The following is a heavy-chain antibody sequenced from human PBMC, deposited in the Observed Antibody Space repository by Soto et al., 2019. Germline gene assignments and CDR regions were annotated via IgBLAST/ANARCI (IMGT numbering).Heavy chain of an antibody. J-gene: IGHJ4*02. CDR2: TYYRSKWYD. D-gene: IGHD2-15*01. CDR1: GDSVSSNRAA. V-gene: IGHV6-1*01. CDR3: ASEGAASTDYGGNIDY. Sequence: SQTLSLTCAISGDSVSSNRAAWNWIRQSPSRGLEWLGRTYYRSKWYDNYAVSVKGRITINPDTSKNQFSLHLNSVTPEDTAVYYCASEGAASTDYGGNIDYWGPGTLVTVPQ.